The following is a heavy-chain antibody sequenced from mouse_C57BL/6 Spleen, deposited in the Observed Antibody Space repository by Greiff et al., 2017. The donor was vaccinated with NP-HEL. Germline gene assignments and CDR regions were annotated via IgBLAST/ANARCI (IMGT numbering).Heavy chain of an antibody. CDR1: GFTFSDYG. D-gene: IGHD1-1*01. CDR3: ARGGTTVVAPPWFAY. CDR2: ISSGSSTI. V-gene: IGHV5-17*01. J-gene: IGHJ3*01. Sequence: EVHLVESGGGLVKPGGSLKLSCAASGFTFSDYGMHWVRQAPEKGLEWVAYISSGSSTIYYADTVKGRFTISRDNAKNTLFLQMTSLRSEDTAMYYCARGGTTVVAPPWFAYWGQGTLVTVSA.